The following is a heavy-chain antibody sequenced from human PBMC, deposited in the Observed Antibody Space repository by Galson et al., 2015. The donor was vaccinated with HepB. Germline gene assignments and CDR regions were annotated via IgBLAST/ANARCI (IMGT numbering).Heavy chain of an antibody. V-gene: IGHV3-23*01. CDR3: AKVPNFYCSGGNCYFDY. Sequence: SLRLSCAASGFTFSSYAMSWVRQAPGKGLEWVSGITGSGGSTHYADSVKGRLTISRDNSKNTLYLQMNSLRAEDTAIYYCAKVPNFYCSGGNCYFDYWGQGTLVTVSS. D-gene: IGHD2-15*01. CDR1: GFTFSSYA. CDR2: ITGSGGST. J-gene: IGHJ4*02.